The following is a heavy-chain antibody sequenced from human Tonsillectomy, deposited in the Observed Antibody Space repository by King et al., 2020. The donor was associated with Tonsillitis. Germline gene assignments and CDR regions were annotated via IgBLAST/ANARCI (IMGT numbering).Heavy chain of an antibody. CDR3: ARDGPHYYDSSGIDY. J-gene: IGHJ4*02. Sequence: VQLVESGGGLVKPGGSLRLSCAASGFTFSSYSMNWVRQAPGKGLEWVSSISSSSSYIYYADSVKGRFTISRDNAKNSLYLQMNSLRAEDTAVYYCARDGPHYYDSSGIDYWGQGTLVTVSS. V-gene: IGHV3-21*01. D-gene: IGHD3-22*01. CDR1: GFTFSSYS. CDR2: ISSSSSYI.